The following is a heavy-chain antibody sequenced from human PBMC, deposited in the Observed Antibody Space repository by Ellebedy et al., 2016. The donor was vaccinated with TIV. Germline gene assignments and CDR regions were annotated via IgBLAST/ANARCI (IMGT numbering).Heavy chain of an antibody. J-gene: IGHJ4*02. Sequence: MPSETLSLTCSISGGSISSYYWSWIRQPPGKRLEWIGDLYYSGSTNYNPSLKSRVTMSVDTSKNQFSLNLSSVTAADTAVYYCARYTTYGAFQYWGQGTLVTVSS. CDR1: GGSISSYY. D-gene: IGHD4-17*01. V-gene: IGHV4-59*01. CDR2: LYYSGST. CDR3: ARYTTYGAFQY.